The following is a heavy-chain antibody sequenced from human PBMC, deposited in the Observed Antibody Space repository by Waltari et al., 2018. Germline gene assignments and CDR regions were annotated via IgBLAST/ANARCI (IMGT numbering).Heavy chain of an antibody. CDR2: IYYSGST. CDR3: ARQGYDSTPVIVGCFDY. D-gene: IGHD3-22*01. CDR1: GASIRRSSYS. J-gene: IGHJ4*02. Sequence: QLQLQESGPGLVKPSETLSLTCTVPGASIRRSSYSWARVRQPPGKGLEWIGSIYYSGSTYYNPSLKSRVTISVDTSKNQFSLKLSSVTAADTAVYYCARQGYDSTPVIVGCFDYWGQGTLVTVSS. V-gene: IGHV4-39*01.